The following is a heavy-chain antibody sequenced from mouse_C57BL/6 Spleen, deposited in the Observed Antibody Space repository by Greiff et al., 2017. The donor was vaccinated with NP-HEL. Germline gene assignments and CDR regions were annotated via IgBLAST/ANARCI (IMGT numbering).Heavy chain of an antibody. CDR3: ARSPHYYGSSPFDY. CDR2: IYPGDGDT. J-gene: IGHJ2*01. D-gene: IGHD1-1*01. Sequence: QVQLQQSGPELVKPGASVKISCKASGYAFSSSWMNWVKQRPGKGLEWIGRIYPGDGDTNYNGKFKGKATLTADKSSSTAYMQLSSLTSEDSAVYFCARSPHYYGSSPFDYWGKGTTLTVSS. CDR1: GYAFSSSW. V-gene: IGHV1-82*01.